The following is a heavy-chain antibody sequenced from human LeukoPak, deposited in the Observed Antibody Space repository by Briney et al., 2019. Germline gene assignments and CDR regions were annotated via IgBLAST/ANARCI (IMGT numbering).Heavy chain of an antibody. CDR3: AKGTRFDP. CDR1: GGSMSPYY. J-gene: IGHJ5*02. V-gene: IGHV4-59*01. D-gene: IGHD1-7*01. Sequence: PSETLSLTCTVSGGSMSPYYWNWIRQAPGKGLEWIGYVFYSGNTYYNPSLRGRVTISIDTSKSQFSLNLSSVTAADTAVYFCAKGTRFDPWGQGTLVTVPS. CDR2: VFYSGNT.